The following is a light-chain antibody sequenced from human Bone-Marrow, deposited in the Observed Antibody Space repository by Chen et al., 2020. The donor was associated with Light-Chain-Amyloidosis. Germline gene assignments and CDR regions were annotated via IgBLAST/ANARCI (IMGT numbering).Light chain of an antibody. CDR3: QVWDRSSDRPV. Sequence: SYVLTQPSSVSVAPGQTATIACGGNNIGSTSVHWYQQTPGQAPLLVVYYDSDRPSGIPERWSGYNSGNTATLTISRVEAGDEADYYCQVWDRSSDRPVFGGGTKLTVL. CDR2: YDS. V-gene: IGLV3-21*02. J-gene: IGLJ3*02. CDR1: NIGSTS.